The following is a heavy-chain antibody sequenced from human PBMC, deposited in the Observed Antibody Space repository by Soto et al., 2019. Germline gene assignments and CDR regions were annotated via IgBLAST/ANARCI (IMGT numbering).Heavy chain of an antibody. Sequence: GESLKISCAASGFTFSSYDMHWVRQATGKGLEWVSAIGTAGDTYYPGSVKGRFTISRENAKNSLYLQMNSLRAGDTAVYYCARVSHYGSGDDAFDIWGQGTMVTVSS. D-gene: IGHD3-10*01. V-gene: IGHV3-13*01. CDR1: GFTFSSYD. J-gene: IGHJ3*02. CDR3: ARVSHYGSGDDAFDI. CDR2: IGTAGDT.